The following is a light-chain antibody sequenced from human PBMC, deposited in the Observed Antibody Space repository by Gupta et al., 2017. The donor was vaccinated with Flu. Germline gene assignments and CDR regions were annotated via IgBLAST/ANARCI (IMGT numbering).Light chain of an antibody. Sequence: QSAMTQPASVSGSPGQSITTSCTGTSSDIGSFNYVSWYQQYPGKAPKLVLYEVNRRPSGVSSRFSGSKSGNTASLTISGLQAEDEADYYCSSYTSISTPYVFGPGTKITVL. CDR3: SSYTSISTPYV. CDR1: SSDIGSFNY. J-gene: IGLJ1*01. V-gene: IGLV2-14*01. CDR2: EVN.